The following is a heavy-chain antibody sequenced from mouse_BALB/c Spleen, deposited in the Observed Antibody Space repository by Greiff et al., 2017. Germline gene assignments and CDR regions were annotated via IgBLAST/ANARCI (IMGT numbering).Heavy chain of an antibody. CDR2: ISDGGSYT. V-gene: IGHV5-4*02. CDR1: GFTFSDYY. J-gene: IGHJ3*01. D-gene: IGHD2-14*01. Sequence: EVHLVESGGGLVKPGGSLKLSCAASGFTFSDYYMYWVRQTPEKRLEWVATISDGGSYTYYPDSVKGRCTISRDNAKNNLYLQMSSLKSEDTAMYYCAREGGKGTWFAYWGQGTLVTVSA. CDR3: AREGGKGTWFAY.